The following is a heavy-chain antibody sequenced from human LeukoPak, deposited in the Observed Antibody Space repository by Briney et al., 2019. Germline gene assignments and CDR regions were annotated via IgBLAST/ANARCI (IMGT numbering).Heavy chain of an antibody. CDR2: ISGSGGST. J-gene: IGHJ4*02. V-gene: IGHV3-23*01. D-gene: IGHD3-10*01. Sequence: GGSLRLSCAASGFTFSSYAMSWVRQAPGKGLGWVSAISGSGGSTYYADSVKGRFTISRDNSKNTLYLQMDSLRAEDTAIYYCADFGSGSYCFDYWGQGTLVTVSS. CDR3: ADFGSGSYCFDY. CDR1: GFTFSSYA.